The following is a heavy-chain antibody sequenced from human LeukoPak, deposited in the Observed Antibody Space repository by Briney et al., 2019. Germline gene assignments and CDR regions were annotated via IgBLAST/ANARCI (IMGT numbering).Heavy chain of an antibody. J-gene: IGHJ4*02. CDR1: GFTFSSYS. Sequence: GGSLRLSCAAAGFTFSSYSMNWVRQAPGKGLEWVAFIRYDGSNKYYADSVKGRFTISRDNSKNTLYLQMNSLRAEDTAVYYCAKEATYYYDSSGLDYWGQGTLVTVSS. CDR3: AKEATYYYDSSGLDY. CDR2: IRYDGSNK. V-gene: IGHV3-30*02. D-gene: IGHD3-22*01.